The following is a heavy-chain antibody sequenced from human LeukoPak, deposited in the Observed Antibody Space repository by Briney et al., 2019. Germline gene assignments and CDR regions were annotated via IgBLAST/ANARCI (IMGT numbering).Heavy chain of an antibody. CDR1: GFIFSTYA. Sequence: GGSLRLSCAASGFIFSTYAMNWVRQAPGKGLEWVSGISGSGGATYYADSVKGRFTISRDYSKNTLYVQMNSLRAEDTAVYYCAKGGGVIRSAFDYWGQGTLVTVSS. V-gene: IGHV3-23*01. CDR3: AKGGGVIRSAFDY. J-gene: IGHJ4*02. CDR2: ISGSGGAT. D-gene: IGHD3-10*01.